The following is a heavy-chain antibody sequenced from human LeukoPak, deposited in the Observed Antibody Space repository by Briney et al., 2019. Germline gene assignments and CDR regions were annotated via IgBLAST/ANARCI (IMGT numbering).Heavy chain of an antibody. Sequence: SETLSLTCAVYGGSFSGYYWSWIRQPPGKGLEWIGEINHSGSTNYNPSLKSRVTISVDTSKNQFSLKLSSVTAADTTVYYCARERREQLLPPYTRLLTYFDYWGQGTLVTVSS. D-gene: IGHD2-2*01. V-gene: IGHV4-34*01. CDR2: INHSGST. CDR1: GGSFSGYY. J-gene: IGHJ4*02. CDR3: ARERREQLLPPYTRLLTYFDY.